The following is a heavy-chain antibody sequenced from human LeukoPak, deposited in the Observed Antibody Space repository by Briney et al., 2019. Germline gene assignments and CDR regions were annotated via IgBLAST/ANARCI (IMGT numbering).Heavy chain of an antibody. V-gene: IGHV3-23*01. CDR1: GFTFSNYA. CDR3: AKREVATSKYFDS. J-gene: IGHJ4*02. D-gene: IGHD5-12*01. Sequence: GGSLRLSCAASGFTFSNYARNWVRQAPGKGLEWVSSIGSGGNTYYADSVKGRFTISRDNSKNTLHLQMNSLKAEDTALYYCAKREVATSKYFDSWGQGTLVTVSS. CDR2: IGSGGNT.